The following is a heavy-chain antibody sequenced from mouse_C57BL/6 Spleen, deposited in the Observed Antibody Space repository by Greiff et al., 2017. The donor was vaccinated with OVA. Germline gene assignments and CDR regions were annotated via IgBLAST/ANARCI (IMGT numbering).Heavy chain of an antibody. CDR1: GYTFTDYN. D-gene: IGHD2-4*01. V-gene: IGHV1-18*01. J-gene: IGHJ4*01. CDR3: ARGRDYDGAMDY. CDR2: INPNNGGT. Sequence: EVQLQQSGPELVKPGASVKIPCKASGYTFTDYNMDWVKQSHGKSLEWIGAINPNNGGTIYNQKFKGKATLTVDKSSSTAYMELRSLTSEDTAVYYCARGRDYDGAMDYWGQGTSVTVSS.